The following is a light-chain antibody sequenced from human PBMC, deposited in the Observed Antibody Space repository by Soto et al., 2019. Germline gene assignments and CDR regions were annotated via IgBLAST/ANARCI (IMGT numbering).Light chain of an antibody. Sequence: DIQMTQSPSSLSASVGDRVTITCRASQSISSYLNWYQQKPGKAPKLLIYAASSLQSGVPSRFSGSGSGTDFTLTISSLQPEDVATYYCQKYNSAPVFGGGTKVEIK. V-gene: IGKV1-39*01. CDR3: QKYNSAPV. J-gene: IGKJ4*01. CDR2: AAS. CDR1: QSISSY.